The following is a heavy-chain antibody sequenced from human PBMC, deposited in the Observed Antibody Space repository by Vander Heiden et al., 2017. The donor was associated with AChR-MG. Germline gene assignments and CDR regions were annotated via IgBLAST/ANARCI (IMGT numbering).Heavy chain of an antibody. CDR3: ARDLYGMDV. CDR1: CFTFRSDG. V-gene: IGHV3-21*01. CDR2: ISSSCRYI. J-gene: IGHJ6*02. Sequence: EVQLVVSGGGMLKPGGSRRLSCAASCFTFRSDGRNWVRRAPGKGLEWVSFISSSCRYIYYADSVKGRFTISRDNAKNSLYLQMNSLRAEDTAVYYCARDLYGMDVWGQGTTVTVSS.